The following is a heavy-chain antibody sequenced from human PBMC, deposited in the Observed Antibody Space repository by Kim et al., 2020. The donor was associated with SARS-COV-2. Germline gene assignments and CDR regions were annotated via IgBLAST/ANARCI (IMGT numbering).Heavy chain of an antibody. Sequence: GGSLRLSCASSGFTFSSYWMSWVRQAPGKGLEWVAVIKQDGSDKYYVDSVKGRFTISRDNAKNSLYLQMNSLRAEDTAVYYCAREVRMLPSYWGQGTLVTVSS. CDR3: AREVRMLPSY. V-gene: IGHV3-7*03. CDR1: GFTFSSYW. D-gene: IGHD2-8*01. CDR2: IKQDGSDK. J-gene: IGHJ4*02.